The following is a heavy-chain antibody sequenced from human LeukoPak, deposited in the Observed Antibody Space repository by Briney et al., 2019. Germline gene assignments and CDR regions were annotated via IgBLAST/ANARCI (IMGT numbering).Heavy chain of an antibody. V-gene: IGHV3-23*01. CDR3: AINYCDGDCYSGFHY. CDR1: GFTFSSYA. CDR2: ISASGGST. Sequence: GGSLRLSCAASGFTFSSYAMNWVRQTPGKGLEWVSSISASGGSTYYAGSVKGRYTISRDNSKNTLYLQMNSLRAEDTAIYYCAINYCDGDCYSGFHYWGQGTLVTVSS. J-gene: IGHJ4*02. D-gene: IGHD2-21*02.